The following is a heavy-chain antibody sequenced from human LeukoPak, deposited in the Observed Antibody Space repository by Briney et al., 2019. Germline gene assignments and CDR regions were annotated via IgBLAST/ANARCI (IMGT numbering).Heavy chain of an antibody. Sequence: GGSLRLSCAISGFIFNTYGMNWVRQTPGKGLEWISTFSGGDGQTFYADSVKGRFTISRDSSTNTVSLQMSSLRVEDTAVYYCARDFRTQLDGYNPPYHFDYWGQGTLVTVSS. V-gene: IGHV3-23*01. CDR1: GFIFNTYG. D-gene: IGHD5-24*01. J-gene: IGHJ4*02. CDR2: FSGGDGQT. CDR3: ARDFRTQLDGYNPPYHFDY.